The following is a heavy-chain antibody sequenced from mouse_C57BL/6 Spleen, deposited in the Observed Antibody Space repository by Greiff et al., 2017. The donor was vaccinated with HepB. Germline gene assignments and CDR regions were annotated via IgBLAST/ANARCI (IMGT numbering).Heavy chain of an antibody. CDR2: ISYDGSN. J-gene: IGHJ1*03. D-gene: IGHD1-1*01. CDR1: GYSITSGYY. Sequence: EVKLQESGPGLVKPSQSLSLTCSVTGYSITSGYYWNWIRQFPGNKLEWMGYISYDGSNNYNPSLKNRISITRDTSKNQFFLKLNSVTTEDTATYYCARRNYYGSSYGWYFDVWGTGTTVTVSS. V-gene: IGHV3-6*01. CDR3: ARRNYYGSSYGWYFDV.